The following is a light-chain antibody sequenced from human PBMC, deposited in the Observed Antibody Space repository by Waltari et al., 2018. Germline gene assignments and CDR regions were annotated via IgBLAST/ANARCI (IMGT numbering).Light chain of an antibody. CDR1: SPNVGGND. V-gene: IGLV1-51*02. J-gene: IGLJ3*02. CDR2: DDN. Sequence: QSVLTQPPSLSAAPGQKVTISCSGTSPNVGGNDVFWYQQFPGRAPRLLIYDDNRRPSGSPDRFSGSKFATTASLAITGLQTGDEADYYCGTWDSGLAVWMFGGGTRLTVL. CDR3: GTWDSGLAVWM.